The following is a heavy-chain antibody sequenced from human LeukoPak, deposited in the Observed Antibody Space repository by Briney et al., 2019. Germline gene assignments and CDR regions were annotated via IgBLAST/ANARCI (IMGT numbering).Heavy chain of an antibody. J-gene: IGHJ3*02. Sequence: SETLSLTCTVSGGSLSSGGYYCSWIRQPAGKGLEWIGHIYTSGCTNYNPSLNSRVTISIDTSKNQFSLKLSSVTAADTAVYYCARERSHPLDYYDSSGYYLDAFDIWGQGTMVAVSS. D-gene: IGHD3-22*01. CDR2: IYTSGCT. CDR1: GGSLSSGGYY. CDR3: ARERSHPLDYYDSSGYYLDAFDI. V-gene: IGHV4-61*09.